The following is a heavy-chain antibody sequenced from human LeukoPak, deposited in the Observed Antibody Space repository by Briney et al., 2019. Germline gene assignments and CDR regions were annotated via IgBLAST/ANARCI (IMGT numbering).Heavy chain of an antibody. J-gene: IGHJ4*02. Sequence: EPSETLSLTCSVSGGAIRNYLWSWIRQPPGKGLEWIGNVFFTGGANNNPSLKSRVTISADTSKNHFSLKLTSVTAADTAVYYCARRSPDWMEWFFDSWGQGALVIVSS. CDR2: VFFTGGA. D-gene: IGHD3-3*01. CDR1: GGAIRNYL. CDR3: ARRSPDWMEWFFDS. V-gene: IGHV4-59*08.